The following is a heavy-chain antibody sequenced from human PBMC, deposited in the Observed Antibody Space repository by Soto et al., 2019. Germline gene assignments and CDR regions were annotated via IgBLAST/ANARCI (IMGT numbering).Heavy chain of an antibody. Sequence: PGGSLRLSCAASGFTFSSYAMHWVRQAPGKGLEWVAVISYDGSNKYYADSVKGRFTISRDNSKNTLYLQMNSLRAEDTAVYYCARATIAVPPPRYWGQGPLVTVSS. CDR3: ARATIAVPPPRY. V-gene: IGHV3-30-3*01. D-gene: IGHD6-19*01. CDR2: ISYDGSNK. CDR1: GFTFSSYA. J-gene: IGHJ4*02.